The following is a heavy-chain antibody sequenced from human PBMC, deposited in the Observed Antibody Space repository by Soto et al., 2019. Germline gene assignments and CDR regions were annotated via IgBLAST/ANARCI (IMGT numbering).Heavy chain of an antibody. CDR1: GGSIRSGGYS. CDR2: IYSTGST. V-gene: IGHV4-31*02. J-gene: IGHJ6*02. Sequence: QVQLQESGPGLVKPSQTLSLTGIFSGGSIRSGGYSWSWIRQHPGKGLEWSGYIYSTGSTYYNPSLTSRVTIPLDTSKNPFNMTLSSVTAADTAVYYCAREGGAHNVWGQGTTVTVSS. CDR3: AREGGAHNV.